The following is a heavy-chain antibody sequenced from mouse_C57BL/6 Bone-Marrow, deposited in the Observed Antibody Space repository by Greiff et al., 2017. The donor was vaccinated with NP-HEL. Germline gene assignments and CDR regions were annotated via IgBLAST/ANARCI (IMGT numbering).Heavy chain of an antibody. J-gene: IGHJ1*03. D-gene: IGHD1-1*01. CDR1: GFTFSDYG. Sequence: EVQGVESGGGLVQPGGSLKLSCAASGFTFSDYGMAWVRQAPRKGPEWVAFISNLAYSIYYADTVTGRFTISRENAKNTLYLEMSSLRSEDTAMYYCARKYGSSSYFDVWGTGTTVTVSS. CDR2: ISNLAYSI. CDR3: ARKYGSSSYFDV. V-gene: IGHV5-15*01.